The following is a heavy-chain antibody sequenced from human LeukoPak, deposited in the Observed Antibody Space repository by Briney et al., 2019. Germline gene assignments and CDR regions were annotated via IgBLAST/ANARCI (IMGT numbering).Heavy chain of an antibody. J-gene: IGHJ3*02. D-gene: IGHD3-16*01. Sequence: PGGSLRLSCAASGFTFSTYGMHWVRQAPGKGLEWVSFIRYVGINKYYADSVKGRFTISRDNSKNTLYLQMNSLRAEDTAVFYCAKDRDDYVWGSYLGAFDIWGQGTMVTVSS. CDR2: IRYVGINK. CDR3: AKDRDDYVWGSYLGAFDI. CDR1: GFTFSTYG. V-gene: IGHV3-30*02.